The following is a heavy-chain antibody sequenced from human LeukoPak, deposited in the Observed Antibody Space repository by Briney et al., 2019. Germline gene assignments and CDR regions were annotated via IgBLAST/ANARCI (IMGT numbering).Heavy chain of an antibody. D-gene: IGHD1-7*01. CDR2: ISSSGSTI. CDR3: ARGHGWNSEY. Sequence: GGSLRLSCAASGFTFSSYEMNWVRQAPGKGLEWVSYISSSGSTIYYADSVKGRFTISRDNAKNSLYLQMHSLRAEDTAVYYCARGHGWNSEYWGQGTLVTVSS. CDR1: GFTFSSYE. J-gene: IGHJ4*02. V-gene: IGHV3-48*03.